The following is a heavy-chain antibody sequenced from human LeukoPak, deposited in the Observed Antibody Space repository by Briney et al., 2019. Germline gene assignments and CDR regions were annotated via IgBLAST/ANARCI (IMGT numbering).Heavy chain of an antibody. D-gene: IGHD6-13*01. CDR3: ARLAAAGTYYYFYYMDV. CDR1: GYTFTSYG. CDR2: ISAYNGNT. Sequence: GASVKVSCKASGYTFTSYGISWVRQAPGQGLEWMGWISAYNGNTNYAQKLQGRVTMTTDTSTSTAYMELRSLRSDDTAVYYCARLAAAGTYYYFYYMDVWGKGTTVSVSS. J-gene: IGHJ6*03. V-gene: IGHV1-18*01.